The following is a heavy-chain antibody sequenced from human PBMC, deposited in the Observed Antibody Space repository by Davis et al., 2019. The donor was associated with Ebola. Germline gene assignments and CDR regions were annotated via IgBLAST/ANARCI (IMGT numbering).Heavy chain of an antibody. J-gene: IGHJ4*02. CDR1: GFTFSSYS. CDR2: ISGSGGNT. D-gene: IGHD3-22*01. CDR3: AKGNRVTYQYDSGDDY. Sequence: GGSLRLSCAASGFTFSSYSMNWVRQAPGKGLEWVSYISGSGGNTYYADSVKGRFTISRDNSKSMLFLEMNSLRADDTAVYYCAKGNRVTYQYDSGDDYWGQGTLVTVSS. V-gene: IGHV3-23*01.